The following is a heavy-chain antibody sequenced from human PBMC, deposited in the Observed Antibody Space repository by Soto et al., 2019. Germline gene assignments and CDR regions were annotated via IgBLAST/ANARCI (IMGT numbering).Heavy chain of an antibody. CDR2: ISYDGSNK. D-gene: IGHD1-1*01. CDR1: GFIFSSYA. Sequence: QVQLVESGGGVVQPGRSLRLSCAASGFIFSSYAMHWVRQAPGKGLEWVSVISYDGSNKYYADSVKGRFTTSRDNSKNTLYLQMNSLRAEDTAVYYCARADYGRNAGVFDPWGQGTLVTVSS. CDR3: ARADYGRNAGVFDP. V-gene: IGHV3-30-3*01. J-gene: IGHJ5*02.